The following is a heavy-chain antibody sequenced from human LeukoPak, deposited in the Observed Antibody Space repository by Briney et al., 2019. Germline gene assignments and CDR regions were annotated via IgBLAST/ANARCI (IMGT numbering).Heavy chain of an antibody. Sequence: GTLRLSCAASGFTFSNYGMSWVRQSPGKGLEWIGNIYSSGNTYYNASLKSRVTMYIDTSKNQFSLKLSSVTAADTAMYYCAKSNGYGLIDYWGQGTLVTVSS. CDR3: AKSNGYGLIDY. V-gene: IGHV4-59*04. CDR2: IYSSGNT. D-gene: IGHD5-12*01. CDR1: GFTFSNYG. J-gene: IGHJ4*02.